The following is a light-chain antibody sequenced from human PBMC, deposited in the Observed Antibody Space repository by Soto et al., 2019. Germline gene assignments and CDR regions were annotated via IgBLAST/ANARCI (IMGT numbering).Light chain of an antibody. CDR1: QSVRNN. V-gene: IGKV3-15*01. Sequence: EIVMTQSPATLSVSPGERATLSCRASQSVRNNLAWYQQKPGQAPRLLIYDTSTRATGIPARFSGSGSGTEFTLTICSLQSEDFAVYYCQQYNNWPPITFGPGTKVDIK. J-gene: IGKJ3*01. CDR2: DTS. CDR3: QQYNNWPPIT.